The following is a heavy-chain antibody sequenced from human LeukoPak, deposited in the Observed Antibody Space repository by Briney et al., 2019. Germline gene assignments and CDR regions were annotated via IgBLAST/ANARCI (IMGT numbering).Heavy chain of an antibody. Sequence: PGGSLRLSCAASGFTFSNAWMSWVRQAPGKGLEWVGRIKSKTDGGTTDYAAPVKGRFTISRDDSKNTLYLQMNSLKTEDTAVYYCTTVDGSGYYYFDYWGQGTLVTVSS. J-gene: IGHJ4*02. CDR1: GFTFSNAW. CDR2: IKSKTDGGTT. D-gene: IGHD3-22*01. V-gene: IGHV3-15*01. CDR3: TTVDGSGYYYFDY.